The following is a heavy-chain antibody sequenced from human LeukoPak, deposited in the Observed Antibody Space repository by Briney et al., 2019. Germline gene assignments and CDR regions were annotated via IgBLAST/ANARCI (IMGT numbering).Heavy chain of an antibody. Sequence: PGVSLSLSCSASGFTVSSDSMNWLPQAPGKGMQWVSVIYTGGGTYYADSVTDRFTISRDNTKNTLYLQMNSLRVEDTAVYYCTRDQARRQAGWGQGTLVTVSS. CDR2: IYTGGGT. CDR3: TRDQARRQAG. J-gene: IGHJ4*02. V-gene: IGHV3-66*01. CDR1: GFTVSSDS.